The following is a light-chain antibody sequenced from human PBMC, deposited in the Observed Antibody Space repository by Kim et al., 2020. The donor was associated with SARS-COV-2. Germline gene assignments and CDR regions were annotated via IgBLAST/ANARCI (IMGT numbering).Light chain of an antibody. V-gene: IGKV3D-15*01. CDR3: QQYKNWPPIT. J-gene: IGKJ5*01. CDR1: QSVSTD. CDR2: GAS. Sequence: SPGTRATPSCRASQSVSTDLAWYQQKSGQAPRLLIYGASTRATGIPARFSGSGSGTEFTLTISGLQSEDLAVYYCQQYKNWPPITFGQGTRLEIK.